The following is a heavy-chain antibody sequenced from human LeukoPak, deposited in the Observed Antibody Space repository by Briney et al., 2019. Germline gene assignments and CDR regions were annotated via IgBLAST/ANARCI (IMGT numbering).Heavy chain of an antibody. CDR1: GYSFTSYW. D-gene: IGHD6-13*01. J-gene: IGHJ4*02. CDR2: IYPGDSDT. V-gene: IGHV5-51*01. CDR3: ARGPGVAAVL. Sequence: GEALKISCKGSGYSFTSYWIAWVRQLAGEGLEGMGIIYPGDSDTRYGPSFQGQVTISADKSISNAYLQWSSLKAADTAMYYCARGPGVAAVLWGQGTLVTVSS.